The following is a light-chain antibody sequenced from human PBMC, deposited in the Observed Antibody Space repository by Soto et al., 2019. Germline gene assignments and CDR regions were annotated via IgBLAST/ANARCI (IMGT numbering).Light chain of an antibody. CDR3: QQYTFYST. CDR2: DAS. V-gene: IGKV1-5*01. CDR1: QSISNR. J-gene: IGKJ1*01. Sequence: DIQMTQSPSALSASVGDRVAITCRASQSISNRLAWYQQKPGKAPELLIYDASSLVGGAPSRFSGSGSETEFTLTISSLQPDDFATYYCQQYTFYSTFGQGTKVDIK.